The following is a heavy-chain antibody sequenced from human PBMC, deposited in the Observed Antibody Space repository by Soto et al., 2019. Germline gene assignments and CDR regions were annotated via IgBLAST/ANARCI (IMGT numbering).Heavy chain of an antibody. J-gene: IGHJ1*01. CDR3: ARSSLVVVRGVVRYFQH. D-gene: IGHD3-22*01. CDR2: IYYSGST. Sequence: QVQLQESGPGLVKPSQTLSLTCTVSGGSISSGDYYWSWIRQPPGKGLEWIGYIYYSGSTYYNPSLKSRVTIAVDTSKNQFSLKLSSVTAADTAGYYCARSSLVVVRGVVRYFQHWGQGTLVTVSS. CDR1: GGSISSGDYY. V-gene: IGHV4-30-4*01.